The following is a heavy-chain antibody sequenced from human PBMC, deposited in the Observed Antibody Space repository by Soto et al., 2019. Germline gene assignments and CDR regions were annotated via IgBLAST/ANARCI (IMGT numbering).Heavy chain of an antibody. V-gene: IGHV3-48*02. J-gene: IGHJ6*02. D-gene: IGHD7-27*01. CDR1: GFTFSSYS. CDR3: VRGVPGDQTYFWYGMDV. Sequence: EVQLVESGGGLVQPGGSLRLSCAASGFTFSSYSMNWVRQAPGKGLQWISYISSSSNTIYYADSVKGRFTISRDYAKNQVYLKMNSLTDEETAVYYWVRGVPGDQTYFWYGMDVWGQGTTVTVSS. CDR2: ISSSSNTI.